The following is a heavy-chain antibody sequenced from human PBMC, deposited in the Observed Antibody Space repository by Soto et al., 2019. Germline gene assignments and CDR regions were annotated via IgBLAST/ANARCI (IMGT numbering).Heavy chain of an antibody. CDR1: GGSISSGGYY. J-gene: IGHJ5*02. V-gene: IGHV4-31*03. CDR3: AREVGLVSRLHYNWFDP. D-gene: IGHD6-19*01. Sequence: TLSLTCTVSGGSISSGGYYWSWIRQHPGKGLEWIGYIYYSGSTYYNPSLKSRVTISVDTSKNQFSLKLSSVTAADTAVYYCAREVGLVSRLHYNWFDPWGQGTLVTVSS. CDR2: IYYSGST.